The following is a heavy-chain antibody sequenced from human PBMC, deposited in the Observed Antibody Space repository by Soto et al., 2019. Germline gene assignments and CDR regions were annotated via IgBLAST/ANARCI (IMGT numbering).Heavy chain of an antibody. Sequence: PSETLSLTCTVSGGSIGSYYWSWIRQPPGKGLEWIGYIYNSGRTNYTPSLKSRVTMSVDTSKNQFSLKLSSVTAADTAVYFCARTRLDDILTGYLDPAYYFDYWGQGTLVTVSS. CDR3: ARTRLDDILTGYLDPAYYFDY. CDR1: GGSIGSYY. D-gene: IGHD3-9*01. V-gene: IGHV4-59*08. CDR2: IYNSGRT. J-gene: IGHJ4*02.